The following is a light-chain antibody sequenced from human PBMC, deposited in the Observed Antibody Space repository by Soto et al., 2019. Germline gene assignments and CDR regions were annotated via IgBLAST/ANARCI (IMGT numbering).Light chain of an antibody. Sequence: QSALTQPASVSGSPGQSITISCTGTSSDVGGYNYVSWYQQHPGKAPKLMIYDVSNRPSGVSNRFSGSNSGNTATLTISGTQAMDEADYYCQAWDRSAAIFGGGTKLTVL. V-gene: IGLV2-14*01. J-gene: IGLJ2*01. CDR1: SSDVGGYNY. CDR2: DVS. CDR3: QAWDRSAAI.